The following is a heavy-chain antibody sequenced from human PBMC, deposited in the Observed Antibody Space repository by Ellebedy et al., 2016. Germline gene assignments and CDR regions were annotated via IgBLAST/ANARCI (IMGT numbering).Heavy chain of an antibody. Sequence: ASVKVSXXASGYTFTGYYMHWVRQAPGQGLEWMGWINPNSGGTKYAQKFQGRVIMTRDTSINTAYMELSSLRSDDAAVYYCARDLKLAPRSTYMDVWGKGTTVTVSS. J-gene: IGHJ6*03. CDR3: ARDLKLAPRSTYMDV. CDR2: INPNSGGT. CDR1: GYTFTGYY. V-gene: IGHV1-2*02. D-gene: IGHD6-6*01.